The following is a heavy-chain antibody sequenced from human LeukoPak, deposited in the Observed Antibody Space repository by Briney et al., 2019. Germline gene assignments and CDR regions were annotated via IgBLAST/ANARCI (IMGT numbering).Heavy chain of an antibody. CDR3: ASPFFDF. J-gene: IGHJ4*02. Sequence: PSETLSLTCTVSGVSIRSGSYYWGWIRQPPGKGLEYIGSFHYNGSTYYNPSLKSRVTISVDTSKNQFSLKLSSVTAADTAVYYCASPFFDFWGQGTLVTVSS. V-gene: IGHV4-39*01. CDR2: FHYNGST. CDR1: GVSIRSGSYY.